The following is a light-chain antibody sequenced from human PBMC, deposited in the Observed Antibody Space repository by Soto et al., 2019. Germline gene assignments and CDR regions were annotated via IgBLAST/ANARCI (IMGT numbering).Light chain of an antibody. CDR3: QQRSTWPLT. CDR2: DAS. Sequence: EIVLTQSPATLSLSPGERASLSCRASQSVGSYLAWYQQKPGQAPRLLIYDASSRAVRVAARFRGSGSGTDFTLTIAYVEPEDFVVYYCQQRSTWPLTFGGGTRVEF. J-gene: IGKJ4*02. CDR1: QSVGSY. V-gene: IGKV3-11*01.